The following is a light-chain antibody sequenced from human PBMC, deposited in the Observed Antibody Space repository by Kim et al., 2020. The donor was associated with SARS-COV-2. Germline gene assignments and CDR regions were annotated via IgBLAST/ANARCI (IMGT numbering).Light chain of an antibody. CDR1: QSVSSSY. Sequence: LSPGERAPLSCRASQSVSSSYLACYQQKPGQAPRLLIYGASSRATGIPDRFSGSGSGTDFTLTISRLEPEDFAVYYCQQYGSSSVTFGQGTKLEI. V-gene: IGKV3-20*01. J-gene: IGKJ2*01. CDR3: QQYGSSSVT. CDR2: GAS.